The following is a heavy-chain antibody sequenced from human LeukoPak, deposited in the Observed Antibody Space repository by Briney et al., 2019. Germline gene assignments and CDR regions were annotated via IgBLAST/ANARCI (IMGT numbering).Heavy chain of an antibody. Sequence: GESLRLSCAASGFTVSSNYMSWVRQAPGKGLEWVSIIYSGGSTYYADSVKGRFTISRDNSKNTLYLQMNSLRAEDTAVYYCAREYFQSLHYWGQGTLVTVSS. D-gene: IGHD2/OR15-2a*01. CDR3: AREYFQSLHY. J-gene: IGHJ4*02. CDR1: GFTVSSNY. CDR2: IYSGGST. V-gene: IGHV3-66*01.